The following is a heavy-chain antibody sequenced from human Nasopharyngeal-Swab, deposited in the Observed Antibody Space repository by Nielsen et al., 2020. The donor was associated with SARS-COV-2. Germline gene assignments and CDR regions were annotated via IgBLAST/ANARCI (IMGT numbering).Heavy chain of an antibody. CDR3: ARIKSYRITIFGVGDFDY. D-gene: IGHD3-3*01. J-gene: IGHJ4*02. CDR2: IYHSGST. V-gene: IGHV4-4*02. Sequence: IGEIYHSGSTNYNPSLKSRVTISVDKSKNQFSLKLSSVTAADTAVYYCARIKSYRITIFGVGDFDYWGQGTLVTVSS.